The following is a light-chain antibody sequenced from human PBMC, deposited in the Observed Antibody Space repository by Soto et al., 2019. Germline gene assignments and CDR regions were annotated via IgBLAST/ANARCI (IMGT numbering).Light chain of an antibody. CDR2: DVS. J-gene: IGLJ1*01. CDR3: SSYKSSSTPRDV. Sequence: QSVLTQPASVSGSPGQSITISYTGTSSDVGGYNYVSWYQQHPGKAPKLMIYDVSNRPSGVSNRFSGSKSGNTASLTTSGLQAEDEADYDCSSYKSSSTPRDVFGTGTKVTVL. CDR1: SSDVGGYNY. V-gene: IGLV2-14*01.